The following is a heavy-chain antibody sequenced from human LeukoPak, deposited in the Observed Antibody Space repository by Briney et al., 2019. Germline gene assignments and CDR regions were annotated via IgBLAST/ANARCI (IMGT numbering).Heavy chain of an antibody. V-gene: IGHV3-30*04. CDR3: ARDGDYYDSSEYDY. CDR1: GFTFSSYA. J-gene: IGHJ4*02. Sequence: GGSLRLSCAASGFTFSSYAMHWVRQAPGKGLEWVAVISHDGSNKYYADSVKGRFTISRDNSKNTLYLQMNSLRAEDTAVYYCARDGDYYDSSEYDYWGQGTLVTVSS. CDR2: ISHDGSNK. D-gene: IGHD3-22*01.